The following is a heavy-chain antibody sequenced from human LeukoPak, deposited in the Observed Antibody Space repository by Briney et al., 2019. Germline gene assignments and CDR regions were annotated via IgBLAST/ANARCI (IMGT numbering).Heavy chain of an antibody. Sequence: ASVKVSCKASGYTFTSYYMHWVRQAPGQGLEWMGWINPNSGGTNYAQKFQGRVTMTRDTSISTAYMELSRLRSDDTAVYYCARSPGYGDYVYVLDYWGQGTLVTVSS. J-gene: IGHJ4*02. CDR2: INPNSGGT. V-gene: IGHV1-2*02. D-gene: IGHD4-17*01. CDR1: GYTFTSYY. CDR3: ARSPGYGDYVYVLDY.